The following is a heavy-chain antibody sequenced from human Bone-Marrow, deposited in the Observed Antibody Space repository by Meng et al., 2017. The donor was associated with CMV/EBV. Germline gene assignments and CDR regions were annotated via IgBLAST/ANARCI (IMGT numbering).Heavy chain of an antibody. J-gene: IGHJ5*02. D-gene: IGHD3-3*01. V-gene: IGHV3-53*01. CDR2: IYSGGST. Sequence: GGSLRLSCAASGFTVSSNYMSWVRQAPGKGLEWVSVIYSGGSTYYADSVKGRFTISRDNSKNTLYLQMNSLRAEDTAVYYCARVSPTIFGVVIRRRGFDPWGQGTLVTVSS. CDR1: GFTVSSNY. CDR3: ARVSPTIFGVVIRRRGFDP.